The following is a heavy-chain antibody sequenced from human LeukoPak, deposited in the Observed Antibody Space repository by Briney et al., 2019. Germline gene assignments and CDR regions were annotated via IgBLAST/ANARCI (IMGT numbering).Heavy chain of an antibody. D-gene: IGHD3-16*01. V-gene: IGHV3-73*01. CDR1: GFTFSGSA. CDR2: IRSKANSYAT. J-gene: IGHJ3*02. CDR3: TGAVRAFDI. Sequence: GGSLRLSCAASGFTFSGSAMHWVRQASGKGLEWVGRIRSKANSYATAYAASVKGRFTISRDDSKNTAYLQMNSLKTEDTAVYYCTGAVRAFDIWGQGTMVTVSS.